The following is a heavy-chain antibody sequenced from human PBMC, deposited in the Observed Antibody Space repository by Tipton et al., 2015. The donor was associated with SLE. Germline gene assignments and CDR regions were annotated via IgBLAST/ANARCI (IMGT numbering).Heavy chain of an antibody. V-gene: IGHV1-18*01. Sequence: QSGPEVKKPGASVRVSCKASNYTFTSYAVSWVRQAPGQGLEWMGWISAYNGNTNYAQKLQGRVTMTTDTSTSTAYMELRSLRSDDTAVYYCALSSVAATQAYWGQGTLVTVSS. J-gene: IGHJ4*02. CDR3: ALSSVAATQAY. D-gene: IGHD6-13*01. CDR1: NYTFTSYA. CDR2: ISAYNGNT.